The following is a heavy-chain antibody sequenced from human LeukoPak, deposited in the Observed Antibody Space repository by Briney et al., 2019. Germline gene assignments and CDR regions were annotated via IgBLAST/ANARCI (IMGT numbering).Heavy chain of an antibody. V-gene: IGHV4-61*02. CDR2: IYTRGST. D-gene: IGHD5-18*01. J-gene: IGHJ4*02. CDR1: GGSISSGSYY. CDR3: ARERTDTSMDY. Sequence: SETLSLTCTVSGGSISSGSYYWTWIRQPAGKGLEWIGRIYTRGSTNHNPSLKSRVTISLDTSKNQFSLKLISVTAADTAVYFCARERTDTSMDYWGQGTLVTVSS.